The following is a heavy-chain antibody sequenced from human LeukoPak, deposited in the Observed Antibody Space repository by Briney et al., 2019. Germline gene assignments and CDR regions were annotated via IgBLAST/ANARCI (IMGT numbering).Heavy chain of an antibody. V-gene: IGHV3-48*01. D-gene: IGHD3-10*01. CDR1: GFTFSSYS. Sequence: QPGGSLRLSCAASGFTFSSYSMNWVRQAPGKGLEWVSYISSSSSTIYYADSVKGRFTISRDNAKNSLYLQMNSLRAEDTAVYYCARDGIYGSGSGNWFDPWGQGTLVTVSS. J-gene: IGHJ5*02. CDR2: ISSSSSTI. CDR3: ARDGIYGSGSGNWFDP.